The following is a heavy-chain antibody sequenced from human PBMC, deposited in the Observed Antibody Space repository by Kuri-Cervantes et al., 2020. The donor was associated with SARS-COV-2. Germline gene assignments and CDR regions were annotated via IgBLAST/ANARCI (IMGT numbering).Heavy chain of an antibody. Sequence: LSLTCAASGFTFSSYDMHWVRQATGKGLEWVSAIGTAGDTYYPGSVKGRFTISRDNSKNTLYLQMNSLRAEDTAVYYCAKPYGDYFGPNDYWGQGTLVTVSS. CDR1: GFTFSSYD. D-gene: IGHD4-17*01. CDR2: IGTAGDT. CDR3: AKPYGDYFGPNDY. V-gene: IGHV3-13*01. J-gene: IGHJ4*02.